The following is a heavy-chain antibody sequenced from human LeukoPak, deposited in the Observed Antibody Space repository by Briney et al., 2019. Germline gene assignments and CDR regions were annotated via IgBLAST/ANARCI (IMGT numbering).Heavy chain of an antibody. D-gene: IGHD5-24*01. CDR3: ARRQRGDGYTFDY. V-gene: IGHV4-39*01. CDR1: GGSISRSSYY. CDR2: IYYSGST. Sequence: PSETLSLTCTVSGGSISRSSYYWGWVRQPPGKGLDWIGSIYYSGSTYYNPSLKSRVTISVDTSKNHFSLKLTSVTAADTAVYYCARRQRGDGYTFDYWGQGTLVTVSS. J-gene: IGHJ4*02.